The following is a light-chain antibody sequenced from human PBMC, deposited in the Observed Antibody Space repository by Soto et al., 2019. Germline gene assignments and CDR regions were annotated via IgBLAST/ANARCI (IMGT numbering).Light chain of an antibody. J-gene: IGKJ1*01. CDR3: QQHYEVPFT. CDR1: QSILYSSKNKTY. CDR2: WAS. V-gene: IGKV4-1*01. Sequence: DIVMTQSPDSLAVSLGERATINCKSSQSILYSSKNKTYLAWYQQKAGQPPKLLFYWASSRQSGVPDRFSGSGSETDFTLPISSLQAEDVAIYYCQQHYEVPFTFGQGTKVELK.